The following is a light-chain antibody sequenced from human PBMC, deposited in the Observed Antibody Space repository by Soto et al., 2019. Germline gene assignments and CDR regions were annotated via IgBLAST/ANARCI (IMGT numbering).Light chain of an antibody. J-gene: IGLJ2*01. CDR2: EDS. Sequence: NFMLTQPHSVSESPGQTVTISCTHSSGSIASDYVQWYQHRPGSAPINVIFEDSQRPSGVPDRFSGSIDSSSNSASLTLSRLTPEDAADYYCQSVDGKYVVFGGGTKLTVL. CDR1: SGSIASDY. CDR3: QSVDGKYVV. V-gene: IGLV6-57*04.